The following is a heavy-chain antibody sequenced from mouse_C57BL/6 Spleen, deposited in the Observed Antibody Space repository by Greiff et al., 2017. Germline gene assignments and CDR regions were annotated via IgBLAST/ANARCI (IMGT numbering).Heavy chain of an antibody. D-gene: IGHD1-1*01. CDR2: INPNNGGT. Sequence: EVQLQQSGPELVKPGASVKISCKASGYTFTDYYMNWVKQSHGKSLEWIGDINPNNGGTSYNQKFKGKATLTVDKSSSTAYMELRSLTSEDSAVYYCARHYYYGRGAMDYWGQGTSVTVSS. CDR3: ARHYYYGRGAMDY. V-gene: IGHV1-26*01. J-gene: IGHJ4*01. CDR1: GYTFTDYY.